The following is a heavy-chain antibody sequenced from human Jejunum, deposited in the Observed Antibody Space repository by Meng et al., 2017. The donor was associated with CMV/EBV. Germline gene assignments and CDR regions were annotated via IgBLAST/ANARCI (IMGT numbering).Heavy chain of an antibody. J-gene: IGHJ4*02. CDR3: ARTTTTSLPYFDY. CDR2: NNPNSGAT. D-gene: IGHD1-26*01. Sequence: KASGDTFTGYYMHWVRQAPGQGLEWMGWNNPNSGATNYAQKFQDRVTMTRDTSISTAYMELSRLTSDDTAIYYCARTTTTSLPYFDYWGQGTLVTVSS. CDR1: GDTFTGYY. V-gene: IGHV1-2*02.